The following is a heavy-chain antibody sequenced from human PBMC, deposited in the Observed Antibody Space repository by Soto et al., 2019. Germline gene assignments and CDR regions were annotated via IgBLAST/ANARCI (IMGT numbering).Heavy chain of an antibody. D-gene: IGHD3-10*01. CDR2: IIPIFGTA. V-gene: IGHV1-69*13. Sequence: ASVKVSCKASGGTFSSYAISWVRQAPGQGLEWMGGIIPIFGTANYAQKFQGRVTITADESTSTAYMELSSLRSEDTAVYYCARVSLLWFGEPHLNWFDPWGQGTLVTVSS. J-gene: IGHJ5*02. CDR1: GGTFSSYA. CDR3: ARVSLLWFGEPHLNWFDP.